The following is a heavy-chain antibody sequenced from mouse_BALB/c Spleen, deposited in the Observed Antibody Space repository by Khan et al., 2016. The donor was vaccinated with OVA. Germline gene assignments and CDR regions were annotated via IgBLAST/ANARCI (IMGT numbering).Heavy chain of an antibody. J-gene: IGHJ2*01. CDR2: ISSSDST. D-gene: IGHD2-14*01. CDR1: GDSITSGY. Sequence: EVQLQESGPSLVKPSQTLSLTCSVTGDSITSGYWNWIRKFPGNKLEYMGYISSSDSTFYNPSLKSRISITRDTSKNQYYLQLNSVTTEDTATYNWARWNYRYDGYFDYWGQGTTLTVSS. CDR3: ARWNYRYDGYFDY. V-gene: IGHV3-8*02.